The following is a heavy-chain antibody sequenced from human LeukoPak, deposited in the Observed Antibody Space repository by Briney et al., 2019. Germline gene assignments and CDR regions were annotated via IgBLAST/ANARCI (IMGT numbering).Heavy chain of an antibody. CDR3: ARGSSSWYPDYYYYYMDV. D-gene: IGHD6-13*01. J-gene: IGHJ6*03. CDR2: IYYSGST. V-gene: IGHV4-59*01. CDR1: VGSISSYY. Sequence: PSETLSVTCTVPVGSISSYYWSWIRQPPGKGLEWIGYIYYSGSTNYNPSLKSRVTISVDTSKNQFSLKLSSVTAADTAVYYCARGSSSWYPDYYYYYMDVWGKGTTVTVSS.